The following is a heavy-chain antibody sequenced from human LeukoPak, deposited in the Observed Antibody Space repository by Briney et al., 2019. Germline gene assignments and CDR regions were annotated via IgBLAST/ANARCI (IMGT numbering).Heavy chain of an antibody. CDR3: AKDTSGWSLT. CDR2: ISDTGGAI. J-gene: IGHJ5*02. Sequence: QPGGSLRLPCAASGFAFSGYEMYWVRQAPGKGLEWISYISDTGGAIHYADSVKGRFTISRDNAKNSLYLQMNSLRAEDTAVYYCAKDTSGWSLTWGQGTLVTVSS. CDR1: GFAFSGYE. D-gene: IGHD6-19*01. V-gene: IGHV3-48*03.